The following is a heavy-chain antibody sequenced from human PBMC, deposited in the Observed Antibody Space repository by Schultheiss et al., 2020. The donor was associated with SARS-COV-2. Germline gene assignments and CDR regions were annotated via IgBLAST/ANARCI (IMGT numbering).Heavy chain of an antibody. Sequence: GGSLRLSCAASGFTISRYAMSWVRQAPGKGLEWVSYISSSGSTIYYADSVKGRFTISRDNAKNSMYRQMKSLRTEDTAVYYCARETKFRGYSYGPGGYWGQGTLVTVAT. J-gene: IGHJ4*02. D-gene: IGHD5-18*01. CDR2: ISSSGSTI. V-gene: IGHV3-48*04. CDR1: GFTISRYA. CDR3: ARETKFRGYSYGPGGY.